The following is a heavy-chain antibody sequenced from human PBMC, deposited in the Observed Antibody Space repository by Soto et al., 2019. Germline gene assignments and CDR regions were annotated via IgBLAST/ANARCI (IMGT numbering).Heavy chain of an antibody. V-gene: IGHV1-69*13. D-gene: IGHD2-2*01. CDR1: GGTFGSYA. J-gene: IGHJ4*02. CDR2: IIPVSGAA. Sequence: SVKVSCKASGGTFGSYAFSWVRQAPGQGLEWMGGIIPVSGAAHYAQKFQGRVTITADESTSTAYMELSSLSSQDTAVYYCATALGCRSTSCTLDYWGQGTRVNVSS. CDR3: ATALGCRSTSCTLDY.